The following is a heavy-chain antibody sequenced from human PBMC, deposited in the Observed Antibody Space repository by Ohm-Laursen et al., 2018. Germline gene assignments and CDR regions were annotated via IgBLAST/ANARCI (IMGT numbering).Heavy chain of an antibody. D-gene: IGHD1-26*01. V-gene: IGHV4-59*08. CDR2: IHNSGST. CDR1: GGSISSYY. Sequence: SDTLSLTCTVSGGSISSYYWSWVRQPPGKGLEWIGYIHNSGSTNYNPSLKSRVTIATDTSKNQHSLKLSSVTAADTAVYYCARRANSAFPYYLDYWGQGTLVTVSS. CDR3: ARRANSAFPYYLDY. J-gene: IGHJ4*02.